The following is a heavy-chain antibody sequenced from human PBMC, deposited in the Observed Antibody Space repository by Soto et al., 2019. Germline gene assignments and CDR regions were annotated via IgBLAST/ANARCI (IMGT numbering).Heavy chain of an antibody. Sequence: ITLEESGPPLVKPTETLTLTCTFSGFSLTTGVGVGWVRQPPGKALEWLALVYWDDGKHYTPSLMSRLTITKDISKGQVVLTMTNMDPVDTATYYCATLTADFWGPGTLVTVSS. CDR1: GFSLTTGVG. V-gene: IGHV2-5*02. CDR2: VYWDDGK. J-gene: IGHJ4*02. CDR3: ATLTADF.